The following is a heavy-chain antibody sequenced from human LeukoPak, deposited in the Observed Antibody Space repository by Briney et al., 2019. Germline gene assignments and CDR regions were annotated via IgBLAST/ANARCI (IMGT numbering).Heavy chain of an antibody. J-gene: IGHJ4*02. CDR2: IYGGGNI. V-gene: IGHV3-53*01. Sequence: GGSLRLSCAASGFTVSSNYMNWARQAPGKGLEWVSVIYGGGNIYYADSVKGRFTISRDNAKNTLYLQMNSLRAEDTAVYYCARGGWFVVDYWGQGTLVTVSS. D-gene: IGHD3-10*01. CDR3: ARGGWFVVDY. CDR1: GFTVSSNY.